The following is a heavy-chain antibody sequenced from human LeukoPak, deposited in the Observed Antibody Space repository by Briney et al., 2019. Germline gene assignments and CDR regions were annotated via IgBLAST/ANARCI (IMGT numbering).Heavy chain of an antibody. D-gene: IGHD3-22*01. V-gene: IGHV4-34*01. Sequence: SETLSLTCAVYGGSFSYYYWSWIRQPPGKGLEWIGEINHSGITNYNPSLKSRVTISVDKSKNQFSLKLSSVTAADTAVYFCARLQRITMNAFDIWGQGTMVTVSS. CDR1: GGSFSYYY. CDR2: INHSGIT. J-gene: IGHJ3*02. CDR3: ARLQRITMNAFDI.